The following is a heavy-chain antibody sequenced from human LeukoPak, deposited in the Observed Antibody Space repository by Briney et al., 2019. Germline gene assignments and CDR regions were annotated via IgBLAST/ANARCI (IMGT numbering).Heavy chain of an antibody. Sequence: GGPLPLSCAASGFSFSDSWWSWGRQAPGKGLDWVANMNQDGSEKDYVDSVKGRFTISRDNARNSLYLQMGSLRAEDTAVYYCATYTHWVAGDVWGQGTTVTVSS. V-gene: IGHV3-7*01. D-gene: IGHD3-16*01. CDR2: MNQDGSEK. CDR1: GFSFSDSW. CDR3: ATYTHWVAGDV. J-gene: IGHJ6*02.